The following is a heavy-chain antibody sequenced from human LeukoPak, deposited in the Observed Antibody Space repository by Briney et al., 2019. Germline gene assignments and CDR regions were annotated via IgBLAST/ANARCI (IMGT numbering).Heavy chain of an antibody. J-gene: IGHJ1*01. CDR2: IIPIFGTA. D-gene: IGHD3-22*01. V-gene: IGHV1-69*13. Sequence: GASVKVSCKASGGTFSSYAISWVRQAPGQGLEWMGGIIPIFGTANYAQKFQGRVTITADESTSTAYMELSSLRSEDTAVYYCARDGPTYYDSSGYLDPQYFQHWGQGTLVTVSS. CDR3: ARDGPTYYDSSGYLDPQYFQH. CDR1: GGTFSSYA.